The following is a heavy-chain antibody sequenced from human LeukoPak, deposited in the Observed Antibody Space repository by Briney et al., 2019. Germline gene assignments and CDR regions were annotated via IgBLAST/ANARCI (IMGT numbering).Heavy chain of an antibody. CDR1: GGSISSSGYY. CDR3: ARHQDYYDSSGYAFDI. J-gene: IGHJ3*02. V-gene: IGHV4-39*07. D-gene: IGHD3-22*01. CDR2: INYSGTP. Sequence: PSETLSLTCTASGGSISSSGYYWGWIRQPPGKELEWIASINYSGTPYYNPSLKSRVTISEDRSKNQFSLKLSSVTAADTAVYYCARHQDYYDSSGYAFDIWGQGTMVTVSS.